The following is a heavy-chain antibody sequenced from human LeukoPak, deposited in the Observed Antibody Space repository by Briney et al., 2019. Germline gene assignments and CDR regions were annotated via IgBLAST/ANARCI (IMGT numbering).Heavy chain of an antibody. CDR2: ISAYNGNT. J-gene: IGHJ4*02. CDR3: ARDRNVWGSYRYPIDY. V-gene: IGHV1-18*04. CDR1: GYSFTSHY. Sequence: ASVTVSCKASGYSFTSHYMHWVRQAPGQGLEWMGWISAYNGNTNYAQKLQGRVTMTTDTSTSTAYMELRSLRSDDTAVYYCARDRNVWGSYRYPIDYWGQGTLVTVSS. D-gene: IGHD3-16*02.